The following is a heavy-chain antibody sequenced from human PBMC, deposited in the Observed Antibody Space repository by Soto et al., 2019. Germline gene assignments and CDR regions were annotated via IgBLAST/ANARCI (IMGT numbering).Heavy chain of an antibody. V-gene: IGHV3-23*04. D-gene: IGHD3-16*01. CDR3: AKDRLGPLSGVMDV. Sequence: EVELVESGGALVPPGGSLRLSCAASGFIFRDYAMTWVRQAPGTGLEWVSAISLTGKQTYYADSVKGRFTVSRDNSKSTVYLQMDSLRVEDTAVYYCAKDRLGPLSGVMDVWGQGTTVTVSS. CDR2: ISLTGKQT. CDR1: GFIFRDYA. J-gene: IGHJ6*02.